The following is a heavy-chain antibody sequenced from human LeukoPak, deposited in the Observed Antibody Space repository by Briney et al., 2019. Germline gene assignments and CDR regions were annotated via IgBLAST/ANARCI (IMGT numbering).Heavy chain of an antibody. V-gene: IGHV4-34*01. Sequence: LETLSLTCAVYGFSFSGYYWSWLRQPPGKGLEWIGEINHSGSTNYNPSLKSRVTISVDTSKTQFSLKLSSVTAADTAVYYCARALLRGLSPWGQGTQVTVSS. CDR1: GFSFSGYY. J-gene: IGHJ5*02. CDR2: INHSGST. CDR3: ARALLRGLSP.